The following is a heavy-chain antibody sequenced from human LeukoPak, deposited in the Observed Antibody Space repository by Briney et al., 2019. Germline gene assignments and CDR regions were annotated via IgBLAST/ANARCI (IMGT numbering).Heavy chain of an antibody. CDR1: GGSISSYY. Sequence: SETLSLTCTVSGGSISSYYWSWIRQPPGKGLERLGYIYYSGSTNYNPSLKSRVTISVDTSKNQFSLKLSSVTAADTAVYYCARHFLWFGELMAFDYWGQGTLVTVSS. J-gene: IGHJ4*02. D-gene: IGHD3-10*01. V-gene: IGHV4-59*08. CDR2: IYYSGST. CDR3: ARHFLWFGELMAFDY.